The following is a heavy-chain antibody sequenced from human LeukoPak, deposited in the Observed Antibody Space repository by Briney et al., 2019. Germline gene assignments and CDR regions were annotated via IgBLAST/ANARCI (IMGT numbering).Heavy chain of an antibody. V-gene: IGHV1-2*02. CDR2: INPNSGGT. J-gene: IGHJ4*02. Sequence: GASVKVSCKASGYTFTGYYLHWVRQAPGQGLEWMGWINPNSGGTNSAQKFQGRVTMTRDTSITTAYMEMSRLRYDDTAVYYCAREGYIGLLYYFDSWGQGTLVTVSS. CDR3: AREGYIGLLYYFDS. D-gene: IGHD5-12*01. CDR1: GYTFTGYY.